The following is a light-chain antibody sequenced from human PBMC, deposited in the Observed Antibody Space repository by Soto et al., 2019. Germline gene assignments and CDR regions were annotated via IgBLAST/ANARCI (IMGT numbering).Light chain of an antibody. CDR2: GAS. CDR1: QSVSSSY. J-gene: IGKJ5*01. V-gene: IGKV3-15*01. Sequence: EIVLTQSPGTLSLSPGERATLSCRASQSVSSSYLAWYQQQPGQAPRLLIYGASTRATGIPARFSGSGSGTEFTLTISSLQSEDFAVYYCQQYNNWPPTFGQGTRLEI. CDR3: QQYNNWPPT.